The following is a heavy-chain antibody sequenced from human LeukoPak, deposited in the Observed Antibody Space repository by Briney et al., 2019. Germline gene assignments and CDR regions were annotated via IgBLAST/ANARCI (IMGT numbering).Heavy chain of an antibody. CDR1: GGSISSSSYY. CDR2: IYYSGST. J-gene: IGHJ2*01. D-gene: IGHD3-22*01. V-gene: IGHV4-39*07. CDR3: ARVYDSTTGYFDL. Sequence: SETLSLTCTVSGGSISSSSYYWGWIRQPPGKGLEWIGSIYYSGSTYYNPSLKSRVTISVDTPKNQFSLKLSSVTAADTAVYYCARVYDSTTGYFDLWGRGTLVTVSS.